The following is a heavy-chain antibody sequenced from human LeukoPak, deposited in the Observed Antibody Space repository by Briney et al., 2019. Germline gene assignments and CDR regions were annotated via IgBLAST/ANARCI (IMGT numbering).Heavy chain of an antibody. D-gene: IGHD6-6*01. CDR2: IYSGGST. Sequence: GGSLRLSCAASGFTVSSNYMSWVRQAPGKGLEWVSVIYSGGSTYYADSVKGRFTISRDNSKNTLYLQMNGLRAEDTAVYYCAREAARSHFDYWGQGTLVTVSS. CDR1: GFTVSSNY. CDR3: AREAARSHFDY. V-gene: IGHV3-53*01. J-gene: IGHJ4*02.